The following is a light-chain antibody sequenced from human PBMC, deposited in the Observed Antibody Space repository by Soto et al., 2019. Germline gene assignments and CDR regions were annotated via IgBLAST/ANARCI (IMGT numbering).Light chain of an antibody. CDR2: GSS. CDR1: QSINSSY. CDR3: QQYATSPFT. Sequence: IVLTQSPGTLSLSLGDRATLSCRASQSINSSYLAWYQQKPGQAPRLLISGSSTRTPGIPVRFSGSGSGTDFTLVITNLLPEDFAVYFCQQYATSPFTFGQGTKLQI. J-gene: IGKJ2*01. V-gene: IGKV3-20*01.